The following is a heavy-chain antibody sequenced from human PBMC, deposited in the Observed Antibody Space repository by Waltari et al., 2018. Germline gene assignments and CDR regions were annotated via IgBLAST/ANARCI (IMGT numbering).Heavy chain of an antibody. Sequence: EVQLVESGGGLVQPGGSLRLPCAAAGFAFRRYERNWVRQAPGKGLEWVSYISSGGTNMFYAESVKGRFTISRDSAKNSLYLHMNSLRVEDTAVYYCARERSVTGKGNLDYWGQGTLVTVSS. D-gene: IGHD3-10*01. CDR1: GFAFRRYE. CDR3: ARERSVTGKGNLDY. CDR2: ISSGGTNM. V-gene: IGHV3-48*03. J-gene: IGHJ4*02.